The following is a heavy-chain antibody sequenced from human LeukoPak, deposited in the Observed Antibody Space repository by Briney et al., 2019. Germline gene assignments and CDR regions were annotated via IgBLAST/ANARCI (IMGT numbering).Heavy chain of an antibody. CDR3: AADYGDYAGWFDP. V-gene: IGHV4-39*01. D-gene: IGHD4-17*01. CDR2: IWCTGRT. Sequence: SETLSLTCSVSDDSMSSSSYYWGWIRQPPGKGLEWLGSIWCTGRTDYSPSLKSRVTISVDTSKNQFSLKLSSVTAADTAVYYCAADYGDYAGWFDPWGQGTLVTVSS. CDR1: DDSMSSSSYY. J-gene: IGHJ5*02.